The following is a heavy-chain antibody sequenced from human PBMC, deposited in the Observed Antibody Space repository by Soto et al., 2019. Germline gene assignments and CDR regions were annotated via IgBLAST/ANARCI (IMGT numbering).Heavy chain of an antibody. V-gene: IGHV1-69*01. CDR1: GGSFSNYA. Sequence: QVQLVQSGAEVKKPGSSVKVSCKASGGSFSNYAISWVRQAPGQGLEWMGGITPIFGRANYAQKFQGRVTITADESTSTAYMERSSLRSEDTACYYCARGWSYDILTGFSYWGQGTLVTVSS. CDR3: ARGWSYDILTGFSY. J-gene: IGHJ4*02. D-gene: IGHD3-9*01. CDR2: ITPIFGRA.